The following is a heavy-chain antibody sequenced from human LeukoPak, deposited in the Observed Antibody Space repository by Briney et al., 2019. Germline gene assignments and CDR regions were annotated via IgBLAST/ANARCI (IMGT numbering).Heavy chain of an antibody. CDR1: GYTFTSYG. J-gene: IGHJ6*03. V-gene: IGHV1-18*01. D-gene: IGHD2-15*01. CDR2: ISGYNGNT. Sequence: ASVKVSCKASGYTFTSYGISWVRQAPGQGLEWMGWISGYNGNTIYAQKFQGRVTMTTDTSTRAAQMELRSLSSDDTAVYYCARVGGCSGNGCYSGVYHYYYMDVWGKGTTDTVSS. CDR3: ARVGGCSGNGCYSGVYHYYYMDV.